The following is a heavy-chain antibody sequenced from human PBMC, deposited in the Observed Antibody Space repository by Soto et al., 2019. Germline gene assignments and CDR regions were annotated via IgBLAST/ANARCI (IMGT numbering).Heavy chain of an antibody. V-gene: IGHV1-18*01. CDR1: GYTFTSYG. CDR2: ISAYNGNT. J-gene: IGHJ3*02. CDR3: AMQLYSSGWYLRDFDT. D-gene: IGHD6-19*01. Sequence: ASVKVSCKASGYTFTSYGISWVRQAPGQGLEWMGWISAYNGNTNYAQKLQGRVTMTTDTSTSTAYMELRSLRSDDTAVYYCAMQLYSSGWYLRDFDTWGHGTLGTVSS.